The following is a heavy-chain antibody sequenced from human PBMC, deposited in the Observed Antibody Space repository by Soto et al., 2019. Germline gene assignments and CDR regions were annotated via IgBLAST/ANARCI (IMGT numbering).Heavy chain of an antibody. CDR1: GGSISSGDYY. J-gene: IGHJ4*02. Sequence: SETLSLTCTVSGGSISSGDYYWSWIRQPPGKGLEWIGYIYYSGSTYYNPSLKSRVTISVDTSKNQFSLKLSSVTAADTAVYYCARAAQDFWSGYSSSPPNYFDYWGQGTLVTVSS. V-gene: IGHV4-30-4*01. CDR3: ARAAQDFWSGYSSSPPNYFDY. CDR2: IYYSGST. D-gene: IGHD3-3*01.